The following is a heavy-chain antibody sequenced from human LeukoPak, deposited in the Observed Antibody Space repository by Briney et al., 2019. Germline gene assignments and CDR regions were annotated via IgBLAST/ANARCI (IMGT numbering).Heavy chain of an antibody. V-gene: IGHV3-33*08. CDR1: GFTFDDYA. CDR3: ARGGGVEAAMALDY. CDR2: IYYDGSVK. Sequence: GRSLRLSCAASGFTFDDYAMHWVRQAPGQGLEWVAIIYYDGSVKYYADSVKGRFTISRDSSKNAVYLRMNSLRADDTAVYYCARGGGVEAAMALDYWGQGTLVAVSS. D-gene: IGHD5-18*01. J-gene: IGHJ4*02.